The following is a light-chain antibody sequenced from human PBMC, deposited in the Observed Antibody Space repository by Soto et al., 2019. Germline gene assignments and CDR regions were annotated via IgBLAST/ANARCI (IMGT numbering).Light chain of an antibody. CDR1: GREVGAFNY. CDR3: SSFVDGTSYV. V-gene: IGLV2-8*01. Sequence: QSVLTQPPSGSGSPGQSVTISCTGTGREVGAFNYVSWYQHHPGKVPKFLIYEVNKRPSGVPDRFSSSKSGNTASLTVSGLQPEDEAEYFCSSFVDGTSYVFGTGTKVTVL. CDR2: EVN. J-gene: IGLJ1*01.